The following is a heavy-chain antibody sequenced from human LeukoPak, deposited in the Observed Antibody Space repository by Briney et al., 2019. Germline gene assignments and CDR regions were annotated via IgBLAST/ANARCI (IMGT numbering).Heavy chain of an antibody. CDR2: ISSSSSSI. CDR1: GFTFSSYS. V-gene: IGHV3-21*01. CDR3: AKAATIAVPGTPDFDY. Sequence: GGSLRLSCAASGFTFSSYSMNWVRQAPGKGLEWVSSISSSSSSIYYADSVKGRFTISRDNSKNTLYLQMNSLRAEDTAVYYCAKAATIAVPGTPDFDYWGQGTLVTVSS. D-gene: IGHD6-19*01. J-gene: IGHJ4*02.